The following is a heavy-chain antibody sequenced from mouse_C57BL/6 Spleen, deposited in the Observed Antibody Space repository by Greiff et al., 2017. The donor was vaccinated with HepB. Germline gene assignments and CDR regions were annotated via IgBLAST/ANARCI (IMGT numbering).Heavy chain of an antibody. D-gene: IGHD2-12*01. CDR1: GFTFSDYY. CDR2: ISNGGGST. V-gene: IGHV5-12*01. Sequence: EVKLQESGGGLVQPGGSLKLSCAASGFTFSDYYMYWVRQTPEKRLEWVAYISNGGGSTYYPDTVKGRFTISRDNAKNTLYLQMSRLKSEDTAMYYCARQLLRGYFDVWGTGTTVTVSS. CDR3: ARQLLRGYFDV. J-gene: IGHJ1*03.